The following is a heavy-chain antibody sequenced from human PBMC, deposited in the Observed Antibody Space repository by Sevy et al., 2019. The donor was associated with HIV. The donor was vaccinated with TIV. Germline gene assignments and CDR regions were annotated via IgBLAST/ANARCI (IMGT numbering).Heavy chain of an antibody. Sequence: GGSLRLSCAASGFTFGNYAMSWVRQAPVKGLEWVSGMSGRGGSTDYADSVKGRFTISRDNSKNTLYLQMNSLRAEDTAIYYCAKDVPDQSWYDDFWSGSPCFDYWGRGTLVTVSS. V-gene: IGHV3-23*01. J-gene: IGHJ4*02. CDR2: MSGRGGST. CDR3: AKDVPDQSWYDDFWSGSPCFDY. D-gene: IGHD3-3*01. CDR1: GFTFGNYA.